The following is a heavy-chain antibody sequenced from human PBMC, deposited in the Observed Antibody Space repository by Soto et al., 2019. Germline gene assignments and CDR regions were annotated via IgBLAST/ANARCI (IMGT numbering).Heavy chain of an antibody. V-gene: IGHV4-38-2*01. CDR3: ARVRCSSTSCSMHYYYGMDV. Sequence: SETLSLTCAVSGYSISSGYYWGWMRQPPGKGLEWIGIIYHSGTTYYNPSLKGRVTISVDTSKKQFSLKLSSVTAADTAVYYCARVRCSSTSCSMHYYYGMDVWGQGTTVTVSS. CDR2: IYHSGTT. CDR1: GYSISSGYY. D-gene: IGHD2-2*01. J-gene: IGHJ6*02.